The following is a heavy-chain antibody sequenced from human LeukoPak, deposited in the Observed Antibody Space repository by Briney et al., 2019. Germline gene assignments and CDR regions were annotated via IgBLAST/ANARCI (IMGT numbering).Heavy chain of an antibody. CDR3: GEISDDSFGY. D-gene: IGHD2-21*02. J-gene: IGHJ4*02. CDR1: GFTFSSYA. V-gene: IGHV3-23*01. Sequence: PGGSLRLSCAASGFTFSSYAMSWVRQAPGKGREWVSAISGSGGSTYYADSVKGRFTISRDNSKNTLYLQMNSLRAEDTAVYYCGEISDDSFGYWGQGTLVTVSS. CDR2: ISGSGGST.